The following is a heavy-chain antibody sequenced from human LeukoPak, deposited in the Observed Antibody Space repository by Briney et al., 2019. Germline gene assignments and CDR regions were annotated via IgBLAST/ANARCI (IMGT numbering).Heavy chain of an antibody. Sequence: ASVKVSCKPSGYTFTGYYLHWVRQAPGQALEWMGWINPNTGATVYAQKFQGRVTMSRDTSISTAYMDLSSLRSDDTAVYYCARDRVGSGWPRPFYFEFWGQGTLVTASS. D-gene: IGHD6-19*01. V-gene: IGHV1-2*02. J-gene: IGHJ4*02. CDR2: INPNTGAT. CDR1: GYTFTGYY. CDR3: ARDRVGSGWPRPFYFEF.